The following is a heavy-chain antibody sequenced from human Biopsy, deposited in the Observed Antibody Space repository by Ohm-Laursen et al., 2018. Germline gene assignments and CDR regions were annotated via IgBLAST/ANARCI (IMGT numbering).Heavy chain of an antibody. D-gene: IGHD3-3*01. CDR2: FYYSGST. J-gene: IGHJ4*02. Sequence: GTLSLACNVSGDSISIYYWSWIRQPPGKGLEWIGNFYYSGSTNYNPSLKSRITMSLDRSKSQVSLRMNSVTAADTAVYYCARARIKTSGVLIPETYYFDSWGQGTLVTVSS. CDR3: ARARIKTSGVLIPETYYFDS. CDR1: GDSISIYY. V-gene: IGHV4-59*01.